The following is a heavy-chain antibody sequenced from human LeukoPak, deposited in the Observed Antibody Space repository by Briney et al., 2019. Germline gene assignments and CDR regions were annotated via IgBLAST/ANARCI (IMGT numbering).Heavy chain of an antibody. Sequence: SETLSLTCTVSGGSISSGGYYWSWIRQPPGKGLEWIGRIYTSGSTNYNPSLKSRVTMSVDTSKNQFSLKLSSVTAADTAVYYCAQSYYDFWTGPIGYWGQGTLVTVSS. J-gene: IGHJ4*02. D-gene: IGHD3-3*01. V-gene: IGHV4-61*02. CDR3: AQSYYDFWTGPIGY. CDR1: GGSISSGGYY. CDR2: IYTSGST.